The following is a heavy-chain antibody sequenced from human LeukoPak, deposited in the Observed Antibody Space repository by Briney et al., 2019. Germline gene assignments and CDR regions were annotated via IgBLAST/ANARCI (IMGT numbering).Heavy chain of an antibody. V-gene: IGHV3-48*02. CDR2: IDSSSSTL. J-gene: IGHJ4*02. CDR1: GFTFSSYS. CDR3: ARHHNWGFDH. D-gene: IGHD3-16*01. Sequence: PGGSLRLSCATSGFTFSSYSMNWVRQAPGKGPEWVSYIDSSSSTLLYADSVKGRFTISRDNAKNSLYLQMNSLRDEDTAVYYCARHHNWGFDHWGQGTLVTVSS.